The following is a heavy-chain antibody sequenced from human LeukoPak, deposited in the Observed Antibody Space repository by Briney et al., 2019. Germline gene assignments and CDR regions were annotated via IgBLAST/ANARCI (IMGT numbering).Heavy chain of an antibody. Sequence: GGSLRLSCAASGFTLSSYGMHWVRQAPGKGLEWVAVIRHDGNNKYYADSVKGRFTISRDNSKNTVYLQMNSLRAEDTAIYYCARAPRGYCWFDPWGQGTLVTVSS. CDR2: IRHDGNNK. D-gene: IGHD6-13*01. J-gene: IGHJ5*02. V-gene: IGHV3-33*01. CDR3: ARAPRGYCWFDP. CDR1: GFTLSSYG.